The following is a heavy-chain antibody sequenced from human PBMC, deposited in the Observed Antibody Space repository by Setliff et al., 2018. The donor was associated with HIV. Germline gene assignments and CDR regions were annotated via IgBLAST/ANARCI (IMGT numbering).Heavy chain of an antibody. CDR3: ARGPPIVVVPAALLTFDY. V-gene: IGHV1-2*02. CDR2: INPNSDDT. J-gene: IGHJ4*02. CDR1: GSTFTGYY. Sequence: ASVKVSCKASGSTFTGYYIHWVRQAPGQGLEWMGWINPNSDDTIYAQTFQGRVTMTRDTSTSTAYMELSRLRSDDTAVYYCARGPPIVVVPAALLTFDYWGQGTLVTVSS. D-gene: IGHD2-2*01.